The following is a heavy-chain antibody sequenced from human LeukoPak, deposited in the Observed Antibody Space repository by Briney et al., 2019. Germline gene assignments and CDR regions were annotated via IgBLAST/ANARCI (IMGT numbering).Heavy chain of an antibody. CDR2: INPSGGST. CDR1: GYTFTSYY. J-gene: IGHJ4*02. V-gene: IGHV1-46*01. CDR3: ARARYNYGLCDYFDY. D-gene: IGHD5-18*01. Sequence: ASVKVSCKASGYTFTSYYMHWVRQAPGQGPEWMGIINPSGGSTSYAQKFQGRVTMTRDTSTSTVYMELSSLRSEDTAVYYCARARYNYGLCDYFDYWGQGTLVTVSS.